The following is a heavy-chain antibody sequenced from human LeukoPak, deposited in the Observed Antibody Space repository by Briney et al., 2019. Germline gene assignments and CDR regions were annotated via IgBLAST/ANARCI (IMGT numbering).Heavy chain of an antibody. CDR3: ARDDPTVTTAQLDY. CDR2: INHSGST. V-gene: IGHV4-34*01. Sequence: SETLSLTCAVYGVSFSGYYWSWLRQPPGKGLEWIGEINHSGSTNYNPSLKSRVTISVDTSKNQFSLKLSSVTAADTAVYYCARDDPTVTTAQLDYWGQGTLVTVSS. J-gene: IGHJ4*02. D-gene: IGHD4-17*01. CDR1: GVSFSGYY.